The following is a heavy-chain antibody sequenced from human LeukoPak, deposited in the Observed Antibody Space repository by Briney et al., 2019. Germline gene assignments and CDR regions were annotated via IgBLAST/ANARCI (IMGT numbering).Heavy chain of an antibody. CDR2: IYHSGRA. J-gene: IGHJ4*02. CDR3: AAEDPSGAPFY. CDR1: GYSISSGYQ. Sequence: PAETLSLTCAVSGYSISSGYQWAWIRQSPGKGLEWIGSIYHSGRAHYNPSLKSRVTILVETSKNQFSLKLYSVTAADTAVYYCAAEDPSGAPFYWGQGTLVTVSS. D-gene: IGHD4-17*01. V-gene: IGHV4-38-2*01.